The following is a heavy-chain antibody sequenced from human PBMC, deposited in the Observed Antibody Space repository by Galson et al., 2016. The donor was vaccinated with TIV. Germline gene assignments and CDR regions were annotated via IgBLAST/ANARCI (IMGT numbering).Heavy chain of an antibody. CDR1: GDSIRSISYY. Sequence: SETLSLTCTVSGDSIRSISYYWGWIRQPPGKGLEWIGSPYNSGKTYYNPSLKSRVTISEDTSKSQFSLKLNSVTAAATAVYYCARGGGVLRYFDWLPHYGMDVWGRGTTVTVSS. J-gene: IGHJ6*02. CDR3: ARGGGVLRYFDWLPHYGMDV. CDR2: PYNSGKT. D-gene: IGHD3-9*01. V-gene: IGHV4-39*07.